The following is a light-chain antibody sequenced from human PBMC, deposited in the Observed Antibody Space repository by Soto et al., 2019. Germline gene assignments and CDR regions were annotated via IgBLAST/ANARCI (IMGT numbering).Light chain of an antibody. CDR3: QQYNNWSYT. CDR2: GAS. J-gene: IGKJ2*01. CDR1: QSVSSN. Sequence: EIVMTQSPATLSVSPGERATLSCRVSQSVSSNLAWYQQKPGQAPRLLIYGASTRATGIPARFSGSGSGTEFTLTISSLQSEDFAVYYCQQYNNWSYTFGQGTKLEFK. V-gene: IGKV3-15*01.